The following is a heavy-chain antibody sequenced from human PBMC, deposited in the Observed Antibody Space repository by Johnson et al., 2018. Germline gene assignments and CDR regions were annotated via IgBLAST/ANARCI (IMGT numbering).Heavy chain of an antibody. J-gene: IGHJ3*02. D-gene: IGHD5-24*01. CDR2: INSDGSTT. Sequence: VQLQEAGGGLVQPGGSLRLSCAASGFTFSSYWMHWVRQAPGKGLVWVSRINSDGSTTSYADSVKGRFTISRDNAKNTLDLLMNSLRAEDTAVYYCARGWLQNDAFDIWGQGTMVTVSS. CDR3: ARGWLQNDAFDI. V-gene: IGHV3-74*01. CDR1: GFTFSSYW.